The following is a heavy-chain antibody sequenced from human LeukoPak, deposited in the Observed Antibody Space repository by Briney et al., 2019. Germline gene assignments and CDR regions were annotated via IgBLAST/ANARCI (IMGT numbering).Heavy chain of an antibody. CDR3: ARVPLDSSGSYGMDV. CDR2: ISYDGSNK. J-gene: IGHJ6*02. V-gene: IGHV3-30-3*01. Sequence: PGRSLRLSCAASGFTFSSYAMHWVRQAPGKGLEWVAVISYDGSNKYYADSVKGRFTISRDNSKNTLYLQMNSLRAEDTAVYYCARVPLDSSGSYGMDVWGQGTTVTVSS. CDR1: GFTFSSYA. D-gene: IGHD3-22*01.